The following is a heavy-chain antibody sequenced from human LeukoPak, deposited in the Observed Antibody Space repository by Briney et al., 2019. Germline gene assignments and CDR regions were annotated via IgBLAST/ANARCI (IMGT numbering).Heavy chain of an antibody. J-gene: IGHJ4*02. V-gene: IGHV4-34*01. D-gene: IGHD3-22*01. CDR3: ARGGYYYDSGGYDY. CDR2: INHSGST. CDR1: GGSFSGYY. Sequence: RASETLSLTCAVYGGSFSGYYWSWIRQPPGKGLEWIGEINHSGSTNYNPSLKSRVTISVDTSKNQFSLKLSSVTAADTAVYYCARGGYYYDSGGYDYWGQGTLVTVSS.